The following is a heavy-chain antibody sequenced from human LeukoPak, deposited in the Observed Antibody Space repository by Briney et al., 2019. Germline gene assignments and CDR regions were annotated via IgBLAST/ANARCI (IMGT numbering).Heavy chain of an antibody. V-gene: IGHV3-33*01. Sequence: GRSLRLSCAASGFTLSSYGMHWVRQARGKGLEWVAVIWYDGSNKYYADSVKGRFTISRDNSKNTLYLQMNSLRAEDTAVYYCARDYYDSSGYYTNWGQGTLVTVSS. CDR1: GFTLSSYG. D-gene: IGHD3-22*01. J-gene: IGHJ4*02. CDR3: ARDYYDSSGYYTN. CDR2: IWYDGSNK.